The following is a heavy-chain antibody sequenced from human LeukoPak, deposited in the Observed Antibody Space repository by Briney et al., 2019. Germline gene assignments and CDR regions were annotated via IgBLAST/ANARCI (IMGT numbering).Heavy chain of an antibody. CDR3: ARGSGGWELLNYYYMDV. Sequence: GASVKVSCKASGYAFTSYYMHWVRQAPGQGLEWMGIINPSGGSTSYAQKFQGRVTITADESTSTAYMELSSLRSEDTAVYYCARGSGGWELLNYYYMDVWGKGTTVTVSS. CDR1: GYAFTSYY. D-gene: IGHD1-26*01. J-gene: IGHJ6*03. V-gene: IGHV1-46*01. CDR2: INPSGGST.